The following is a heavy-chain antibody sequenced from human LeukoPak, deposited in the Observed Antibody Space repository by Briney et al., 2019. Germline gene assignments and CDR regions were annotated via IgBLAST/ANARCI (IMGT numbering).Heavy chain of an antibody. Sequence: GGSLRLSCAASGFSFSSYSINWVRQAPGKGLEWVSYVSGDGNAKHYTDSVKGRFTISRDNAKNALYLQMNSLRAEDTAVYFCARDYVYAFDYWGQGTLVTVSS. CDR1: GFSFSSYS. V-gene: IGHV3-48*01. CDR3: ARDYVYAFDY. D-gene: IGHD2/OR15-2a*01. CDR2: VSGDGNAK. J-gene: IGHJ4*02.